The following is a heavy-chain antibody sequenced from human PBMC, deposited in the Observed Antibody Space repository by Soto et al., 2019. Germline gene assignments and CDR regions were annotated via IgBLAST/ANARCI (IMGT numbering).Heavy chain of an antibody. CDR3: ARGRENYSYFDY. J-gene: IGHJ4*02. CDR2: IGIAGDT. V-gene: IGHV3-13*04. CDR1: GFTLRRQD. Sequence: GGALRTPCSAPGFTLRRQDNPWGRQATGEGLEWVAAIGIAGDTYYPASVQGRFTISRENAKNTVFLQMSSLRAEDTAVYYCARGRENYSYFDYWGQGIVVTVSS. D-gene: IGHD1-26*01.